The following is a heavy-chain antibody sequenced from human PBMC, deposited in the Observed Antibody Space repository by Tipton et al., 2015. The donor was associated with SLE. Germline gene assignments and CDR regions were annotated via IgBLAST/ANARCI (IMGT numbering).Heavy chain of an antibody. J-gene: IGHJ3*02. D-gene: IGHD6-19*01. CDR2: INWNGGNT. CDR3: ENIAVAGRSAFDI. V-gene: IGHV3-20*04. Sequence: SLRLSCAASGFTFDDYGMSWVRQAPGKGLEWVSGINWNGGNTGYADSVKGRFTVSRDNAKNSLYLQMNSLRAEDTAVYYCENIAVAGRSAFDIWGQGTMVTVSS. CDR1: GFTFDDYG.